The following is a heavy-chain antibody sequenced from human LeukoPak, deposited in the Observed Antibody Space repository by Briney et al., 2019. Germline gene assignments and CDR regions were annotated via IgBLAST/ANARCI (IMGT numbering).Heavy chain of an antibody. CDR2: IYYSGST. V-gene: IGHV4-59*01. Sequence: SETLPLTCSVSGVSITNNNYWSWIRQSPGKGLEWIGYIYYSGSTNYNPSLKSRITMSVDTSKNQYSLKLSSVAAADTAVYYCGLTPTISTGYGWFDPWGQGTLVIVSS. CDR1: GVSITNNNY. CDR3: GLTPTISTGYGWFDP. D-gene: IGHD3-9*01. J-gene: IGHJ5*02.